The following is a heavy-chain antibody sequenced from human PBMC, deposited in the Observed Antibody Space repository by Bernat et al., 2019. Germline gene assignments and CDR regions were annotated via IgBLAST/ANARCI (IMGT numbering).Heavy chain of an antibody. V-gene: IGHV3-21*01. CDR2: ISSSSGYI. Sequence: EVQLVESGGGLVKPGGSLRLSCAASGFTFSSYSMNWVRQAPGKGLEWVSSISSSSGYIFYADSVKGRFTVSRDNARNSLYLQMNSLRAEDTAVYYCARDQVSGTHWFDPWGQGTLVTVSS. J-gene: IGHJ5*02. CDR1: GFTFSSYS. CDR3: ARDQVSGTHWFDP. D-gene: IGHD6-19*01.